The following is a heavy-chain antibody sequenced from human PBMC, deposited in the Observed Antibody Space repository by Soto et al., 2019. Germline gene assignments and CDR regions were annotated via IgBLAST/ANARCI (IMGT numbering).Heavy chain of an antibody. CDR3: ASHGGNARYCYYGMDV. D-gene: IGHD2-15*01. J-gene: IGHJ6*02. CDR2: IIPIFGTA. V-gene: IGHV1-69*12. CDR1: GGTFSSYA. Sequence: QVQLVQSGAEVKKPGSSVKVSCKASGGTFSSYAISWVRQAPGQGLEWMGGIIPIFGTADYAQKFQGRVTITADESTSTSTAYMELSSPRSEDTAVYYCASHGGNARYCYYGMDVWGQGTTVTVSS.